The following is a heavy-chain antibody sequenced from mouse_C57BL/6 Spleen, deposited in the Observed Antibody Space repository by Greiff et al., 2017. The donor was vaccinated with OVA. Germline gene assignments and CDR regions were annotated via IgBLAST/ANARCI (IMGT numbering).Heavy chain of an antibody. D-gene: IGHD2-5*01. CDR1: GFTFSDFY. CDR2: SRNKANDYTT. CDR3: ARDASNYEGGYYAMDY. J-gene: IGHJ4*01. V-gene: IGHV7-1*01. Sequence: EVMLVESGGGLVQSGRSLRLSCATSGFTFSDFYMEWVRQAPGKGLEWIAASRNKANDYTTEYSASVKGRFIVSRDTSQSILYLQMNALRAEDTAIYYCARDASNYEGGYYAMDYWGQGTSVTVSS.